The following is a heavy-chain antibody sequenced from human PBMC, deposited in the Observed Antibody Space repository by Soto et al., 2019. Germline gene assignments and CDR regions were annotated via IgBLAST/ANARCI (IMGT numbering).Heavy chain of an antibody. D-gene: IGHD3-22*01. Sequence: SETLSLTCTVXGGSISSYYWRWIRQAPGKGLEWIGHIYYSGSTNYNPSLKSRVTISVGTSKNQFSLKLSSVTAADTAVYYCARILDYYTDRVYYYMDVWGKGTTVTVSS. V-gene: IGHV4-59*08. CDR3: ARILDYYTDRVYYYMDV. CDR1: GGSISSYY. J-gene: IGHJ6*03. CDR2: IYYSGST.